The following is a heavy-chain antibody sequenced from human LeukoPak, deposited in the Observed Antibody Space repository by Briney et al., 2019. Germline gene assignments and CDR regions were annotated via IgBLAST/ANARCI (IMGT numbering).Heavy chain of an antibody. CDR2: INHSGST. V-gene: IGHV4-34*01. CDR3: ARENSYGYNLDY. CDR1: GGSFSGYY. J-gene: IGHJ4*02. D-gene: IGHD5-18*01. Sequence: PSETLSLTCAVYGGSFSGYYWSWIRQPPGKGLEWIGEINHSGSTNYNPSLKSRVTISVDTSKNQFSLKLSSVTAADTAVYYCARENSYGYNLDYWGQGTLVTVSS.